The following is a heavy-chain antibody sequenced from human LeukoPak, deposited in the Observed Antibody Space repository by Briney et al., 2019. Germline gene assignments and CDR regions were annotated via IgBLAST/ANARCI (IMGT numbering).Heavy chain of an antibody. J-gene: IGHJ4*02. D-gene: IGHD2-15*01. CDR2: ISGSGGST. Sequence: PGRSLRLSCAASGFTFSSYAMHWVRQAPGKGLEWVSAISGSGGSTYYADPVKGRFTISRDNSKNTLYLQMNSLRAEDTAVYYCAKGSLLYCSGGSCYGVDYWGQGTLVTVSS. CDR3: AKGSLLYCSGGSCYGVDY. V-gene: IGHV3-23*01. CDR1: GFTFSSYA.